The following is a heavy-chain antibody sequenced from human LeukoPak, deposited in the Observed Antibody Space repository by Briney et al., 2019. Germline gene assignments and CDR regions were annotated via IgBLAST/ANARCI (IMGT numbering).Heavy chain of an antibody. V-gene: IGHV3-48*04. CDR1: GFTFSAYS. D-gene: IGHD6-19*01. CDR3: ARDVVPAGSSGWPNYYYMDV. Sequence: GGSLRLSCAASGFTFSAYSMNWVRQAPGKGLEWVSYISSSSNTIYHADSVKGRFTISRDSAKNSLYLQMNSLRAEDTAVYYCARDVVPAGSSGWPNYYYMDVWGKGTTVTVSS. J-gene: IGHJ6*03. CDR2: ISSSSNTI.